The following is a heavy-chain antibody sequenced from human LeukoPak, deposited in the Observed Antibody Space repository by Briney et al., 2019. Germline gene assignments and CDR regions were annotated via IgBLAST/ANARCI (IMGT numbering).Heavy chain of an antibody. CDR3: ARGLPNWNYVLLDY. Sequence: ASVKVSCKASGGTFSSYAISWVRQAPGQGLEWMGRIIPIFGTANYAQKFQGRVTITTDESTSTAYMELSSLRSEDTAVYYCARGLPNWNYVLLDYWGQGTLVTVSS. V-gene: IGHV1-69*05. CDR2: IIPIFGTA. D-gene: IGHD1-7*01. J-gene: IGHJ4*02. CDR1: GGTFSSYA.